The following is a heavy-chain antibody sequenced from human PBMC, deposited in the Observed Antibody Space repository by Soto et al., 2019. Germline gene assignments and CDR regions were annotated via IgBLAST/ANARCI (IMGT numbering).Heavy chain of an antibody. CDR2: VFYSGST. D-gene: IGHD3-22*01. CDR1: GASISSSY. J-gene: IGHJ3*02. CDR3: ARGYYDSSGQSNTFDI. V-gene: IGHV4-59*01. Sequence: PSETLSLTCTVSGASISSSYWSWIRQSPEKGLEWIGYVFYSGSTNYNPSLKSRVTISVDTSKNQFSLKLKSVTAADTAVYYCARGYYDSSGQSNTFDIWGQGTMVTVSS.